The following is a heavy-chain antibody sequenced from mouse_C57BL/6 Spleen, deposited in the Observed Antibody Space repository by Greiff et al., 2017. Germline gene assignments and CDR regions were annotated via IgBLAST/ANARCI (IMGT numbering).Heavy chain of an antibody. Sequence: EVMLVESGGGLVQPGGSLSLSCAASGFTFTDYYMSWVRQPPGKALEWLGFIRNKANGYTTEYSASVKGRFTISRDNSQSILYLQMHALRAEDSATYFCASLLLRDGYFDYWGQGTTLTVSS. J-gene: IGHJ2*01. CDR1: GFTFTDYY. CDR3: ASLLLRDGYFDY. D-gene: IGHD1-1*01. V-gene: IGHV7-3*01. CDR2: IRNKANGYTT.